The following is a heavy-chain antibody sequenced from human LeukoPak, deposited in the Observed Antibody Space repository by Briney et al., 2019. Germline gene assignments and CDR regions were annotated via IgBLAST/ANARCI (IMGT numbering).Heavy chain of an antibody. J-gene: IGHJ4*02. V-gene: IGHV1-46*01. D-gene: IGHD3-3*01. CDR1: GYTFTSYY. CDR3: ARALSLEWLLSDY. CDR2: INPSGGST. Sequence: GASVKVSCKASGYTFTSYYMHWVRQAPGQGLEWMGIINPSGGSTSYAQKFQGRVTMTRDTSISTAYMELSRLRSDDTAVYYCARALSLEWLLSDYWGQGTLVTVSS.